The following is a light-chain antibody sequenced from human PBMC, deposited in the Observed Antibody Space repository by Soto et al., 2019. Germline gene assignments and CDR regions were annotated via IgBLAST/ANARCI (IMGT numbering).Light chain of an antibody. CDR1: QGISTY. J-gene: IGKJ3*01. CDR3: QQYYSYPFT. V-gene: IGKV1-8*01. Sequence: AIRMTQSPSSFSASTGDRVTITCRATQGISTYLAWYQQKPGKAPNLLIYGASTLQSGVPSRFSGSGSGTDFTLTISSLQSEDFATYYCQQYYSYPFTFGPGTKVDIK. CDR2: GAS.